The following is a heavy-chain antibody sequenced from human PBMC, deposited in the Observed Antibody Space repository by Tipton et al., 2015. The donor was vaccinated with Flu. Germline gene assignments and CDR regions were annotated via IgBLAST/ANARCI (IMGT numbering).Heavy chain of an antibody. J-gene: IGHJ4*02. CDR3: ARDSRSDMTTLYGTFDY. CDR1: GFTFSSYS. Sequence: AASGFTFSSYSMNWVRQAPGKGLEWVSSISSSSSYIYYADSVKGRFTISRDNAKNSLYLQMNSLRAEDTAVYYCARDSRSDMTTLYGTFDYWGQGTLVTVSS. V-gene: IGHV3-21*01. CDR2: ISSSSSYI. D-gene: IGHD4-11*01.